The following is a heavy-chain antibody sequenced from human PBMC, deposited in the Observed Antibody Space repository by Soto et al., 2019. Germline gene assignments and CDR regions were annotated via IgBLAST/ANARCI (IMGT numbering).Heavy chain of an antibody. V-gene: IGHV4-59*01. D-gene: IGHD3-16*01. Sequence: QVQLQESGPGLVKPSETLSLTCTVSGGSISSYYWSWIRQPPGKGLEWIGYIYYSGSTNYNPSLNSRVTISVDTSKNQFSLKLSSVTAADTAVYYCARGYYDYVWGGFDPWGQGTLVTVSS. CDR1: GGSISSYY. CDR2: IYYSGST. J-gene: IGHJ5*02. CDR3: ARGYYDYVWGGFDP.